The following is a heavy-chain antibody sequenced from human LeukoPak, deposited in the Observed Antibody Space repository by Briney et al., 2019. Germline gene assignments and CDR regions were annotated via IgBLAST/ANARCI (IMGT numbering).Heavy chain of an antibody. D-gene: IGHD3/OR15-3a*01. J-gene: IGHJ4*02. CDR3: ARQTGSGLFILP. Sequence: SETLSLTCTVSGVSISSSNSYWGWLRQPPGKGLEWIGSIYYSGNTYYNASLKSQVSISIDTSKNQFSLRLTSVTAADTAVYYCARQTGSGLFILPGGQGTLVTVSS. V-gene: IGHV4-39*01. CDR2: IYYSGNT. CDR1: GVSISSSNSY.